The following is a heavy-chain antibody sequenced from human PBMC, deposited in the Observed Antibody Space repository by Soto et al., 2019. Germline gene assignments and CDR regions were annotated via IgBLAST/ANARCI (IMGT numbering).Heavy chain of an antibody. D-gene: IGHD6-19*01. CDR1: GFTFNNFA. V-gene: IGHV3-23*01. J-gene: IGHJ4*02. CDR3: AKDTGWLGYFDL. Sequence: GGSLRLSCAASGFTFNNFAMNWVRQAPGKGLEWVSGVSGSGDTTYYADSVKGRFTISRDNSKNTLYLQMDSLRAGDSALYSCAKDTGWLGYFDLWGQGTLVTVSS. CDR2: VSGSGDTT.